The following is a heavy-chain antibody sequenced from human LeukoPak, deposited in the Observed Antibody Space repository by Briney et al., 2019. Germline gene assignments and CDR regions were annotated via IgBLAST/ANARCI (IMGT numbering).Heavy chain of an antibody. CDR1: GNYW. CDR3: VSFYETY. V-gene: IGHV3-74*01. Sequence: GGSLRHSCAASGNYWMHWVRQAPGKGLVWVSHINSDGSWTSYADSVKGRFTISKDNAKNTVYLQMNSLRAEDTAVYYCVSFYETYWGRGTLVTVPS. J-gene: IGHJ4*02. CDR2: INSDGSWT. D-gene: IGHD2/OR15-2a*01.